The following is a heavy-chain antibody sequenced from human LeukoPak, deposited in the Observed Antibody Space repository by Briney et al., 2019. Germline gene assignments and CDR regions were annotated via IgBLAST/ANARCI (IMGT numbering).Heavy chain of an antibody. D-gene: IGHD6-13*01. Sequence: PGGSLRLSCAASGFTFSSYAMHWVRQAPGKGLEWVVVISYDGSNKYYADSVKGRFTISRDNSKNTLYLQMNSLRAEDTAVYYCARGKWAAAGIRVGYCFDYWGQGTLVTVSS. CDR3: ARGKWAAAGIRVGYCFDY. CDR2: ISYDGSNK. J-gene: IGHJ4*02. V-gene: IGHV3-30*04. CDR1: GFTFSSYA.